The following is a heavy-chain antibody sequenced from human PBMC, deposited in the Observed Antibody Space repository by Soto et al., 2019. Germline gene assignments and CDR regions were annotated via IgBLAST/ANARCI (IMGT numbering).Heavy chain of an antibody. V-gene: IGHV3-23*01. D-gene: IGHD6-13*01. CDR3: ANAPRYSSSWYEFDY. J-gene: IGHJ4*02. CDR1: GFTFSSYA. CDR2: ISGSGGST. Sequence: EVQLLESGGGLVQPGGSLRLSCAASGFTFSSYAMSWVRQAPGKGLEWVSAISGSGGSTYYADSVKGRFTISRDNSKNTLYLQMNSLRAEDTAAYYCANAPRYSSSWYEFDYWGQGTLVTVSS.